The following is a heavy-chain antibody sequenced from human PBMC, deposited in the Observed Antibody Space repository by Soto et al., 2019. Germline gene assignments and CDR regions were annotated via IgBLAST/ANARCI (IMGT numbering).Heavy chain of an antibody. Sequence: GESLKISCKGSGYSFTSYWIGWVRQMPGKGLEWMGIIYPGDSDTRYSPSFQGQATISADKSISTAYLQWSSLKASDTAMYYCARHRDCSGGSCPLDWFDPWGQGTLVTVS. CDR3: ARHRDCSGGSCPLDWFDP. CDR1: GYSFTSYW. D-gene: IGHD2-15*01. CDR2: IYPGDSDT. J-gene: IGHJ5*02. V-gene: IGHV5-51*01.